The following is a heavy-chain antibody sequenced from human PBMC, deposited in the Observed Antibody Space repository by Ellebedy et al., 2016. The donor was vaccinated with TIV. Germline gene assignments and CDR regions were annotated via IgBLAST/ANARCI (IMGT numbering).Heavy chain of an antibody. V-gene: IGHV4-59*08. CDR3: ARLWANWFDP. CDR1: GGSISSYY. CDR2: IYYSGST. J-gene: IGHJ5*02. D-gene: IGHD1-26*01. Sequence: MPSETLSLTCTVSGGSISSYYWSWIRQPPGKGLEWIGYIYYSGSTNYNPSLKSRVTISVDTSKNQFSLKLSSVTAADTAVYYCARLWANWFDPWGQGTLVTVSS.